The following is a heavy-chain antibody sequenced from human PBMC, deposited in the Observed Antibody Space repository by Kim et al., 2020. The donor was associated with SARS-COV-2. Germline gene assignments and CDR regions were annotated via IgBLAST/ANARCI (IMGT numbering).Heavy chain of an antibody. Sequence: GGSLRLSCASSETTFSGREMNWVRQAPGGGLEWIAYISAEGATAHYADSVRGRFTISRNNADKSVYLQMSDLRVEDTAVYYCAKDCCCWSLDAWGQGALVSVSS. CDR2: ISAEGATA. CDR1: ETTFSGRE. V-gene: IGHV3-48*03. D-gene: IGHD6-13*01. J-gene: IGHJ1*01. CDR3: AKDCCCWSLDA.